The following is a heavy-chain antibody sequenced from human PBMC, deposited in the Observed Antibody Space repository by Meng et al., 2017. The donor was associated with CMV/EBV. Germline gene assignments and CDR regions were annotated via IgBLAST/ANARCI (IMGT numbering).Heavy chain of an antibody. CDR2: IWYDGSNK. J-gene: IGHJ6*02. CDR1: GFTFSSYG. CDR3: AKGDFWSGYYAYYYYYYGMDV. V-gene: IGHV3-33*06. Sequence: GGSLRLSCAASGFTFSSYGMHWVRQAPGKGLEWVAVIWYDGSNKYYADSVKGRFTISRDNSKNTLYLQMNSLRAEDTAVYYCAKGDFWSGYYAYYYYYYGMDVWGQGTTVTVSS. D-gene: IGHD3-3*01.